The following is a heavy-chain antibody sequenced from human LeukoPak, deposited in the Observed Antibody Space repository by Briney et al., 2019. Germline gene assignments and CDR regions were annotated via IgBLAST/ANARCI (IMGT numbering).Heavy chain of an antibody. CDR1: GYTFTGYF. D-gene: IGHD6-6*01. V-gene: IGHV1-2*02. CDR2: INPNSGGT. CDR3: ARDMRIAARMGGY. J-gene: IGHJ4*02. Sequence: ASVKVSCRASGYTFTGYFMHWVRQAPGQGLEWMGWINPNSGGTNYAQKFQGRVTMTRDTSISTAYMELSRLRSDDTAVYYCARDMRIAARMGGYWGQGTLVTVSS.